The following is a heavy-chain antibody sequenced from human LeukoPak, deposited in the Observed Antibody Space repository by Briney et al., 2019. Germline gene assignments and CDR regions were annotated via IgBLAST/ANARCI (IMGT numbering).Heavy chain of an antibody. D-gene: IGHD3-10*01. Sequence: PGGSLRLSCAASGLAFSSYAMSWVRQAPGKGLEGVSAISGSSGHTYYADSVKGRFTISRDNSKNTLYLQMNSLRAEDTAVYYCAKDSMVRVAPDYWRQVTLVTVSS. CDR3: AKDSMVRVAPDY. J-gene: IGHJ4*02. CDR1: GLAFSSYA. CDR2: ISGSSGHT. V-gene: IGHV3-23*01.